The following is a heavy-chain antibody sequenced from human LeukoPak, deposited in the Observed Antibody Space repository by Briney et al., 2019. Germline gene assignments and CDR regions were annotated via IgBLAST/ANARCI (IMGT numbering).Heavy chain of an antibody. Sequence: PGGSLRLSCAASGFTFSSYGMHWVRQAPGKGLEWVAIISYHGSNKNYADSVKGRFTISRDNSKNTLYLQMNSLRAEDTAVYYCARVTYYFGSGRTGNGMDVWGQGTTVTVSS. J-gene: IGHJ6*02. CDR1: GFTFSSYG. CDR2: ISYHGSNK. D-gene: IGHD3-10*01. V-gene: IGHV3-30*03. CDR3: ARVTYYFGSGRTGNGMDV.